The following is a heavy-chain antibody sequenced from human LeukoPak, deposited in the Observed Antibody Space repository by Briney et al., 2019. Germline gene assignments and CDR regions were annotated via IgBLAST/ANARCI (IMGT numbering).Heavy chain of an antibody. D-gene: IGHD3-22*01. Sequence: PSETLSLTCTVSRDSINSLDLWSWVRQPPGKGLAWIGEMYLSGTTHSNPSVKSRVTISIDKSKNQFFLNLSSVTAADTAVYYCAGLVGRYSSGLYYYYFDYWGQGTLVTVSS. CDR2: MYLSGTT. J-gene: IGHJ4*02. V-gene: IGHV4-4*02. CDR3: AGLVGRYSSGLYYYYFDY. CDR1: RDSINSLDL.